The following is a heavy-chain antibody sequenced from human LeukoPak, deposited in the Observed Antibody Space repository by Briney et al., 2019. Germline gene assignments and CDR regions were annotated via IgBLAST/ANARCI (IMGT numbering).Heavy chain of an antibody. J-gene: IGHJ4*02. CDR2: ISSSSSYI. V-gene: IGHV3-21*01. Sequence: GSLRLSCAASGFPFSSYSMNWVRQAPGKGLEWVSSISSSSSYIYYADSVKGRFTISRDNAKNSLYLQMNSLRAEDTAVYYCARSITMVRTYYFDYWGQGTLVTVSS. CDR1: GFPFSSYS. CDR3: ARSITMVRTYYFDY. D-gene: IGHD3-10*01.